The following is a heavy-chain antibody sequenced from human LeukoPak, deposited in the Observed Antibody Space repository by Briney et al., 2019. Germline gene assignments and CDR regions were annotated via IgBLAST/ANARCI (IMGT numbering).Heavy chain of an antibody. CDR2: IYYSGST. CDR3: ARLQGYNRHLDY. D-gene: IGHD1-14*01. V-gene: IGHV4-59*08. CDR1: GGSISNYY. J-gene: IGHJ4*02. Sequence: SETLSLTCTVSGGSISNYYWSWIRQPPGKGLEWIGYIYYSGSTNYNPSLKSRVTMSVDTSKNQFSLKLSSLTAADTAVYYCARLQGYNRHLDYWGQGTLVTVSS.